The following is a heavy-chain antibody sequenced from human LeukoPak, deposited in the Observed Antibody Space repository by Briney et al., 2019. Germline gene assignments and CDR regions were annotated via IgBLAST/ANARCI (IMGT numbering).Heavy chain of an antibody. CDR1: GFTFSNYV. CDR2: IWYDGTNK. J-gene: IGHJ4*02. D-gene: IGHD2-15*01. Sequence: PGGSLRLSCAASGFTFSNYVMHWVRQAPGKGLEWVAVIWYDGTNKYYADSVKGRFTISRDISKNTLYLQMNSLRAEDTAVYYCARGGYCSGGSCYFFDYWGQGTLVTVSS. V-gene: IGHV3-33*01. CDR3: ARGGYCSGGSCYFFDY.